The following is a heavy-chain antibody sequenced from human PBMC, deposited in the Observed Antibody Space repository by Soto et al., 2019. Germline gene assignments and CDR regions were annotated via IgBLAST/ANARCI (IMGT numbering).Heavy chain of an antibody. CDR3: ARDLENVDYDYAFDI. D-gene: IGHD4-17*01. Sequence: SETLSLTCTVSGGSINTFYWSWIRQPPGKGLEWIGYIYSSGSTNYNPSLRSRVTMSVDTSKNQFSLSLSSVTAADTAIYYCARDLENVDYDYAFDIWGQGTMVTVSS. J-gene: IGHJ3*02. CDR1: GGSINTFY. CDR2: IYSSGST. V-gene: IGHV4-59*01.